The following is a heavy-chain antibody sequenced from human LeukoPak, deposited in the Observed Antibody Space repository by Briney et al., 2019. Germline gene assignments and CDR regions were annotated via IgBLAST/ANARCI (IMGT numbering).Heavy chain of an antibody. J-gene: IGHJ1*01. CDR2: ISSSGSTI. D-gene: IGHD6-13*01. Sequence: GGSLRLSCEVSGFTFSSYSMNWVRQAPGKGLEWVSYISSSGSTIYYADSVKGRFTVSRDNAKNSLYLQMNSLRAEDTAVYYCARAGIAAAGPLFQHWGQGTLVTVSS. CDR3: ARAGIAAAGPLFQH. V-gene: IGHV3-48*01. CDR1: GFTFSSYS.